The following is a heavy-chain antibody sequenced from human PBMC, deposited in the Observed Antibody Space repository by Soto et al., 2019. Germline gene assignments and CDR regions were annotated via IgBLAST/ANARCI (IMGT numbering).Heavy chain of an antibody. CDR2: IYHSGST. J-gene: IGHJ4*02. Sequence: TSETLSLTCAVSGGSISSSNWWSWVRQPPGKGLEWIGEIYHSGSTNYNTSLKSRVTISVDKSKKQCSMKLSAVTAADTAVYYCERESVAAAGSPFDYWGQGTLVTVSS. V-gene: IGHV4-4*02. D-gene: IGHD6-13*01. CDR1: GGSISSSNW. CDR3: ERESVAAAGSPFDY.